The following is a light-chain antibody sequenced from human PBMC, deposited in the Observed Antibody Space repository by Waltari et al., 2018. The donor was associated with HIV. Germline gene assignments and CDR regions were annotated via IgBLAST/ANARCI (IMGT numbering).Light chain of an antibody. V-gene: IGLV2-14*03. Sequence: QSALTQPASASGSPGQSITIPCTGTSNDIGRHEYVSWYQQHPGKAPKLIIYNVNRRPTGVSDRFSGSKSGNTASLTISGLQPEDEADYYCGAYTGSGNLGLFGGGTKLTVL. CDR2: NVN. CDR3: GAYTGSGNLGL. J-gene: IGLJ2*01. CDR1: SNDIGRHEY.